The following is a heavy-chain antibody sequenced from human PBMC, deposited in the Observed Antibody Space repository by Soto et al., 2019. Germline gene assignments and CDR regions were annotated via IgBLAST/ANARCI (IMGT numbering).Heavy chain of an antibody. CDR3: AREGAYGAAAGTVAY. Sequence: QVQLVQSGAEVKKPGSSVKVSCKASGGTFSSYAISWVRQAPGQGLEWMGGIIPIFGTANYAQKFQGRVTITADEATSTAYMELSSLRSEDTAVYYCAREGAYGAAAGTVAYWGQGTLVTVSS. J-gene: IGHJ4*02. CDR2: IIPIFGTA. D-gene: IGHD6-13*01. V-gene: IGHV1-69*01. CDR1: GGTFSSYA.